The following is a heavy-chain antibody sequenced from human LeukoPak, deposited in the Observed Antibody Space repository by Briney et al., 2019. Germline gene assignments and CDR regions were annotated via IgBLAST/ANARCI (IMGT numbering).Heavy chain of an antibody. V-gene: IGHV3-23*01. CDR3: ARGGAPTGITVPTAVYWYFDL. J-gene: IGHJ2*01. D-gene: IGHD1-7*01. CDR2: ISGSGGST. Sequence: GGSLRLSCAASGFTFSSYVMSWVRQAPGKGLEWVSAISGSGGSTYYADSVKGRFTISRDNSKNTLYLQMNGLRAEDTAVYYCARGGAPTGITVPTAVYWYFDLWGRGTLVTVSS. CDR1: GFTFSSYV.